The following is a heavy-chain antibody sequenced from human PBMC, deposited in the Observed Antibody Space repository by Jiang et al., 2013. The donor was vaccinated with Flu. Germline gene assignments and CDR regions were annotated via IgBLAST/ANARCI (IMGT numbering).Heavy chain of an antibody. CDR2: INPNGGST. V-gene: IGHV1-2*02. D-gene: IGHD6-13*01. CDR1: GGTFTAHY. CDR3: ALGSGSSWFGY. Sequence: SGAEVKKPGSSVKVSCKASGGTFTAHYMHWVRQAPGQGLEWMGWINPNGGSTKYVQKFQGRVTLTRDTSISTVYMELTSLTSDDTAIYYCALGSGSSWFGYWGQGTLVTVSS. J-gene: IGHJ4*02.